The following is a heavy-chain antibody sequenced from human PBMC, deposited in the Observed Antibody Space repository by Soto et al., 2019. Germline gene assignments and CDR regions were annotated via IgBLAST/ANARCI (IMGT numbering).Heavy chain of an antibody. CDR3: AREYYSSGTH. CDR1: GFTFSTYW. CDR2: ISENGGIT. D-gene: IGHD3-10*01. V-gene: IGHV3-74*01. J-gene: IGHJ1*01. Sequence: EVQLVESGGGLVQPGGSLRLSCAASGFTFSTYWMQWVRHVPGEGLVWVSSISENGGITTYADSVKGRFTISRDNAKNTLYLQMNGLRVEDTAIYYCAREYYSSGTHWGQGTLVTVST.